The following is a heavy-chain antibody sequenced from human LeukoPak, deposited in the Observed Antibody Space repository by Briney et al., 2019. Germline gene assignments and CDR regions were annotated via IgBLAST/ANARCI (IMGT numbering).Heavy chain of an antibody. CDR2: INHSGST. J-gene: IGHJ4*02. V-gene: IGHV4-34*01. CDR1: GGSFSGYY. Sequence: SSETLSLTCAVYGGSFSGYYWSWIRQPPGKGLEWIGEINHSGSTNYNPSLKSRVTISVDTSKNQFSLELSSVTAADTAVYYCAAGGIITGTTSSWGQGTLVTVSS. D-gene: IGHD1-20*01. CDR3: AAGGIITGTTSS.